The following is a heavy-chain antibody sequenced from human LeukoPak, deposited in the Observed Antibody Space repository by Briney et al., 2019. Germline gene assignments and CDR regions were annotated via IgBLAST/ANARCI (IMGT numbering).Heavy chain of an antibody. CDR2: INPNSGGT. V-gene: IGHV1-2*02. CDR3: ARDLGFDSNWFDP. Sequence: ASAKVSCKASGYTFTGYYMHWVRQAPGQGLEWMGWINPNSGGTNYAQKFQGRVTMTRDTSISTAYMELSRLRSDDTAVYYCARDLGFDSNWFDPWGQGTLVTVSS. J-gene: IGHJ5*02. D-gene: IGHD2-21*01. CDR1: GYTFTGYY.